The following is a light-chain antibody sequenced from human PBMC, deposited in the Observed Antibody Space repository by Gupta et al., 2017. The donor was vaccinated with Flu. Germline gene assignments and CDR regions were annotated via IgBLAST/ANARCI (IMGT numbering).Light chain of an antibody. CDR1: SSNIGAGYD. J-gene: IGLJ2*01. CDR3: QSYDSSLSGSV. CDR2: SNS. Sequence: QSVLKQPPSVSGAPGQRVTISCTGSSSNIGAGYDVHWYQQLPGTAPKLLIYSNSNRPSGVPDRFSGSKYGTSASLAITGLQAEDEADYYCQSYDSSLSGSVFGGGTKLTVL. V-gene: IGLV1-40*01.